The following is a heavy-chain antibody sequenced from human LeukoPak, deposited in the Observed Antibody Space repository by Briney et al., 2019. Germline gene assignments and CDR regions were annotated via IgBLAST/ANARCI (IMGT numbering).Heavy chain of an antibody. CDR3: ARESGDYGGRLGY. D-gene: IGHD4-23*01. CDR2: IYTGGGT. Sequence: GGSLRLSCAASGFTFSSYAMSWVRQPPGKGLEWVSVIYTGGGTYYADSVKGRFTISRDTSKNTLDLQMNSLRAEDTAVYYCARESGDYGGRLGYWGQGTLVTVSS. CDR1: GFTFSSYA. V-gene: IGHV3-66*01. J-gene: IGHJ4*02.